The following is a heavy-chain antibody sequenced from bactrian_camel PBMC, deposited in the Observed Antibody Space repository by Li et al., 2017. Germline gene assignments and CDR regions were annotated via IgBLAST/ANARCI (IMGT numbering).Heavy chain of an antibody. Sequence: HVQLVESGGGSVQAGGSLRLSCAVPPAIYHSNCMGWFRQAPGKEREWVAFTFTGDGTTSYSGSVKGRFTVSQDNSQNTVYLQMDSLKPEDTAMYYCAAGVVSLRRTYGASWTCREEDFAYWGQGTQVTVS. V-gene: IGHV3S53*01. D-gene: IGHD6*01. CDR3: AAGVVSLRRTYGASWTCREEDFAY. CDR2: FTGDGTT. J-gene: IGHJ6*01. CDR1: PAIYHSNC.